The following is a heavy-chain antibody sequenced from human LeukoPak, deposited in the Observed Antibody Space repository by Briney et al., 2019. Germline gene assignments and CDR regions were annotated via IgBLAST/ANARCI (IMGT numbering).Heavy chain of an antibody. Sequence: ASVKVSCKASGYTFTSYYMHWVRQAPGQRLEWMGWINPDNNDTKYSQKFQGRVSFTRDTSASTAYMELRSLRSQDTAVYYCATELVNWGQGTLVTVS. CDR1: GYTFTSYY. D-gene: IGHD2-8*02. J-gene: IGHJ4*02. V-gene: IGHV1-3*01. CDR3: ATELVN. CDR2: INPDNNDT.